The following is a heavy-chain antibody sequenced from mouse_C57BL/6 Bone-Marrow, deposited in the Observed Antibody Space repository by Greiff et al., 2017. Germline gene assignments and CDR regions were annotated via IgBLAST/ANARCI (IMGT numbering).Heavy chain of an antibody. V-gene: IGHV6-3*01. D-gene: IGHD2-3*01. Sequence: EVKLMESGGGLVQPGGSMKLSCVASGFTFSNYWMNWVRQSPEKGLEWVAQIRLKSDNYATHYAESVKGRFTISRDDSKSSVYLQMNNLRAEDTGIYYCTDNDGYYYWGQGTTLTVSS. CDR1: GFTFSNYW. J-gene: IGHJ2*01. CDR2: IRLKSDNYAT. CDR3: TDNDGYYY.